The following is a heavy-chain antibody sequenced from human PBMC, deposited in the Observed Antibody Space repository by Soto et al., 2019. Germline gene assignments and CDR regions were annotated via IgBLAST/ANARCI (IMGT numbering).Heavy chain of an antibody. CDR3: ARHGQLSSMTNYFDS. Sequence: PGESLKISCKGSGYSFTSYWIAWVRQMPGKGLECMGIIYPGDSDTRYSPYFQGQVTISVDKSINTAYLQWSSLRASDTAIYYCARHGQLSSMTNYFDSWGQGALVTVSS. D-gene: IGHD4-4*01. V-gene: IGHV5-51*01. CDR2: IYPGDSDT. J-gene: IGHJ4*02. CDR1: GYSFTSYW.